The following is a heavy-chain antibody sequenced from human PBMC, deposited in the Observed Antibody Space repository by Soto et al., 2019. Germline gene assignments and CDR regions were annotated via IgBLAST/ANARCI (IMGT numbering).Heavy chain of an antibody. Sequence: ASVKVSCKASGGTFSSYAISWVRQAPGQGLEWMGGIIPIFGTANYAQKFQGRVTITADESTSTAYMELSSLRSEDTAVYYCAREAIAARYYYYYGMDVWGQGTTVTVSS. CDR1: GGTFSSYA. V-gene: IGHV1-69*13. J-gene: IGHJ6*02. D-gene: IGHD6-6*01. CDR2: IIPIFGTA. CDR3: AREAIAARYYYYYGMDV.